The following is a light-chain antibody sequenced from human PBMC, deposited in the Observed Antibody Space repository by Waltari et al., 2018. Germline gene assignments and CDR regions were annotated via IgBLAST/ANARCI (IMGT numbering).Light chain of an antibody. J-gene: IGKJ4*01. V-gene: IGKV3-15*01. CDR1: QSVSSN. CDR2: GAS. Sequence: ETVLTQSPATLSVSPGERATLSCRASQSVSSNLAWYQQKPGQAPSLLIYGASTRATGIPARFSGSGSGTEFTLTISSLQSEDFAVYYCQQYNNWPLTFGGGTKVEIK. CDR3: QQYNNWPLT.